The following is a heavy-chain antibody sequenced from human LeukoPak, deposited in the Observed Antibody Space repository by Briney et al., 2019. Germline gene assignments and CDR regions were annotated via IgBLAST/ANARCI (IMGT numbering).Heavy chain of an antibody. Sequence: GRSLRLSCAASGFTFSSYGMHWVRQAPGKGLEWVAVISYDGSNKYYADSVKGRFTISRDNSKNTLYLQMNSLRAEDTAVYYCAKPRIRGYSSKYNWFDPWGQGTLVTVSS. CDR2: ISYDGSNK. V-gene: IGHV3-30*18. CDR3: AKPRIRGYSSKYNWFDP. D-gene: IGHD6-13*01. CDR1: GFTFSSYG. J-gene: IGHJ5*02.